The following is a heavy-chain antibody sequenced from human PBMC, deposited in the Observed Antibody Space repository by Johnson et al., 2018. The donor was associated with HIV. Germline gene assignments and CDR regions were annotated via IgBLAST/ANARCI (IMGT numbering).Heavy chain of an antibody. CDR3: AKGPQGIATPDAFDI. V-gene: IGHV3-30*02. CDR2: IRYDGSNK. D-gene: IGHD2-21*01. CDR1: GFTFSSYG. J-gene: IGHJ3*02. Sequence: QVQLVESGGGVVQPGRSLRLSCAASGFTFSSYGMHWVRQAPGKGLEWVAFIRYDGSNKYYGDSVKGRFTISIDNSKNTLYLQMNSLRAEDTAVYYCAKGPQGIATPDAFDIWGQGTMVTVSS.